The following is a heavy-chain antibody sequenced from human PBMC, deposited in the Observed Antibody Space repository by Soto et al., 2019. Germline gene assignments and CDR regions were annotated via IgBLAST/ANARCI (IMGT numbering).Heavy chain of an antibody. CDR2: INRDGSST. J-gene: IGHJ4*02. Sequence: EVQLVESGGGLVQPGGSLRLSCAASGFTFSSYWMHWVRQAPGKGLVWVSRINRDGSSTSYADSVKGRFTISRDNAKNTPYLQMNSLRAEDTAVYYCTRVAYGDWAVFDYWGQGTLVTVSS. CDR3: TRVAYGDWAVFDY. V-gene: IGHV3-74*01. D-gene: IGHD4-17*01. CDR1: GFTFSSYW.